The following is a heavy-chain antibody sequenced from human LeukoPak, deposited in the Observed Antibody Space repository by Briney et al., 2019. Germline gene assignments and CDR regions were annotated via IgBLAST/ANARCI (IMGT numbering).Heavy chain of an antibody. D-gene: IGHD3-22*01. CDR2: IYYSGST. Sequence: PSETLSLTCTVSGGSISSYYWSWIRQPPGKGLEWIGYIYYSGSTNYNPSLKSRVTISVDTSKNQFSLKLSSVTAADTAVYYCASDSYYDSSGYYAGYDYWGQGTLVTVSS. CDR1: GGSISSYY. V-gene: IGHV4-59*01. CDR3: ASDSYYDSSGYYAGYDY. J-gene: IGHJ4*02.